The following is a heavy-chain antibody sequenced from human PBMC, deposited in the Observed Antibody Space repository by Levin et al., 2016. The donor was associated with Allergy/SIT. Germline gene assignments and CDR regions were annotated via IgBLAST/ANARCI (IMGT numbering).Heavy chain of an antibody. CDR2: IIPILGIA. Sequence: SVKVSCKASGGTFSSYAISWVRQAPGQGLEWMGRIIPILGIANYAQKFQGRVTITADKSTSTAYMELSSLRSEDTAVYYCATRGQAVGGLVYWGQGTLVTVSS. J-gene: IGHJ4*02. V-gene: IGHV1-69*04. CDR3: ATRGQAVGGLVY. D-gene: IGHD6-19*01. CDR1: GGTFSSYA.